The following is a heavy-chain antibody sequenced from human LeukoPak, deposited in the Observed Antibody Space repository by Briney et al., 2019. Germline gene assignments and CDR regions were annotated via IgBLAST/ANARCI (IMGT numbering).Heavy chain of an antibody. CDR1: GGSISSYY. Sequence: SETLSLTCTVSGGSISSYYWSWLRQPPGKGLEWIGYIYYSGSTNYNPSLKSRVTISVDTSKNQFSLKLSSVTAADTAVYYCARGHYDFWSGYFHYFDYWGQGTLVTVSS. CDR2: IYYSGST. V-gene: IGHV4-59*01. D-gene: IGHD3-3*01. J-gene: IGHJ4*02. CDR3: ARGHYDFWSGYFHYFDY.